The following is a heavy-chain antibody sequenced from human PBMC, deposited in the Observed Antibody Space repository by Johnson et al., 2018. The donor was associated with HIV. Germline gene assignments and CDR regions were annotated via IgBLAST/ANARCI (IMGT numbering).Heavy chain of an antibody. V-gene: IGHV3-20*04. Sequence: VQLVESGGGVVRPGGSLRLSCSASGFNVDDDALSWVRQVPGKGLEWVSGINYNGGSTDYADSVKGRFTISRDNAKNSLYLQMNSLRAEDTAVYYCARDLYSSLWKKDAFDIWGQGTMVTVSS. J-gene: IGHJ3*02. CDR2: INYNGGST. D-gene: IGHD6-6*01. CDR3: ARDLYSSLWKKDAFDI. CDR1: GFNVDDDA.